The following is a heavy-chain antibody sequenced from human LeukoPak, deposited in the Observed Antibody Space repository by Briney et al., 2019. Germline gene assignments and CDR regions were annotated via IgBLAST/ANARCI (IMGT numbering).Heavy chain of an antibody. CDR2: VFYSGTT. CDR1: GGSMTIDNYY. J-gene: IGHJ5*02. V-gene: IGHV4-39*07. D-gene: IGHD3-10*01. CDR3: ARDLMVRATSSWFDP. Sequence: SETLSLTCTVSGGSMTIDNYYWAWIRQPPGKGLEWLGSVFYSGTTYYNPSLSNRVTISVDTSKNQFSLQLNSVTPEDTAVYYCARDLMVRATSSWFDPWGQGTLVTVSS.